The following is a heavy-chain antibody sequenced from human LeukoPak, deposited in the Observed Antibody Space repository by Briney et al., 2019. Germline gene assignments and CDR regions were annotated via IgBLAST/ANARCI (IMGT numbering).Heavy chain of an antibody. V-gene: IGHV3-21*01. CDR2: ISSSSTYI. CDR1: GFIFSSYS. D-gene: IGHD6-13*01. J-gene: IGHJ3*02. Sequence: GGSLRLSCAASGFIFSSYSINWVRQAPGKGLEWVSFISSSSTYIYYADSVKGRFTISRDNAKNSLYLQMNSLRAEDTAVYYCARPAAGTVSGAFDIWGQGTMVTVSS. CDR3: ARPAAGTVSGAFDI.